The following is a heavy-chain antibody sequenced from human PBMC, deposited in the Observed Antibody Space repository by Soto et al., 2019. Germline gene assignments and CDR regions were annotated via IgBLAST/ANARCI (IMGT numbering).Heavy chain of an antibody. D-gene: IGHD3-16*01. V-gene: IGHV5-10-1*01. J-gene: IGHJ6*02. CDR3: ARQGVQRSYYYYYYGMDV. CDR2: IGPSDSYT. Sequence: PGESLKISCKGSGYSFTSYWISWVRQMPGKGLEWMGRIGPSDSYTNYSPSFQGHVTISADKSISTAYLQWSSLKASDTAMYYCARQGVQRSYYYYYYGMDVWGQGTTVTVSS. CDR1: GYSFTSYW.